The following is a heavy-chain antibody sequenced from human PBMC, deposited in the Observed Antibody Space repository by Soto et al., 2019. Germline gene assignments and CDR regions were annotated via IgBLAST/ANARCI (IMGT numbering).Heavy chain of an antibody. Sequence: QVQLVQSGAEVKKPGSSVKVSCKASGGTFSSYAISWVRQAPGQGLEWMGGIMPIFRTPDYAQKFQGRVTITADESTSTAYMELSSLRSDETGVYYCARDNDRLQLGGNYYYIMDVWGQGTTVTVSS. V-gene: IGHV1-69*12. CDR3: ARDNDRLQLGGNYYYIMDV. D-gene: IGHD5-12*01. J-gene: IGHJ6*02. CDR2: IMPIFRTP. CDR1: GGTFSSYA.